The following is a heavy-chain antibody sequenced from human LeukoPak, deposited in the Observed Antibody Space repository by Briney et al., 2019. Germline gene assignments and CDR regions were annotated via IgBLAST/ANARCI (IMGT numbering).Heavy chain of an antibody. CDR3: AKRPTITASDHFDY. Sequence: GGSLRLSCAASGFTFSSCAMSWVRQAPGKGLEFVSTITGSGGSTYYADSVKGRFTVSRDNSKNTLYLQMNSLRAEDTAVYYCAKRPTITASDHFDYWGQGTLVTVSS. CDR1: GFTFSSCA. D-gene: IGHD6-13*01. CDR2: ITGSGGST. V-gene: IGHV3-23*01. J-gene: IGHJ4*02.